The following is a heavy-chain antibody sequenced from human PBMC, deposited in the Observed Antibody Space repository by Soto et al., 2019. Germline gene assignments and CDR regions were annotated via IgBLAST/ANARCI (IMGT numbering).Heavy chain of an antibody. CDR2: INHTGGT. V-gene: IGHV4-34*02. D-gene: IGHD3-3*01. CDR1: GGSVNGYY. J-gene: IGHJ5*02. CDR3: ATRITVFGLLIPPFDP. Sequence: QVHLQQWGAGLLKPSETLSLTCAVYGGSVNGYYWNWIRQPPGKGLEWIGEINHTGGTHYNPSLKSRVTMSVDTSKNQFSLRLSSVTAADTAIYYCATRITVFGLLIPPFDPWGQGTQVSVSS.